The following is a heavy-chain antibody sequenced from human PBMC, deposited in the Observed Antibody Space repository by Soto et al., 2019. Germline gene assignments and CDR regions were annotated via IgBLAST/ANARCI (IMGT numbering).Heavy chain of an antibody. CDR2: IYTSGST. Sequence: SETLSLTCAVSGDSISSGYYWSWIRQPAGKGLEWIGRIYTSGSTNYNPSLKSRVTMSVDTSKNQFSLKLSSVTAADTAVYYCARVSYDGSGYYYYNWFDPWGQGTLVTVSS. CDR3: ARVSYDGSGYYYYNWFDP. CDR1: GDSISSGYY. J-gene: IGHJ5*02. D-gene: IGHD3-22*01. V-gene: IGHV4-4*07.